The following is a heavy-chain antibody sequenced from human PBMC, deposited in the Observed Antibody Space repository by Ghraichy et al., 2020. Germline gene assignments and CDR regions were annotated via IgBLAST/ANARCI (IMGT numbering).Heavy chain of an antibody. V-gene: IGHV1-69*13. J-gene: IGHJ4*02. D-gene: IGHD3-10*01. CDR3: ARTPTYYYGSGGSPPGGSSDY. Sequence: SVKVSCKASGGTFSSYAISWVRQAPGQGLEWMGGIIPIFGTANYAQKFQGRVTITADESTSTAYMELSSLRSEDTAVYYCARTPTYYYGSGGSPPGGSSDYWGQGTLVTVSS. CDR1: GGTFSSYA. CDR2: IIPIFGTA.